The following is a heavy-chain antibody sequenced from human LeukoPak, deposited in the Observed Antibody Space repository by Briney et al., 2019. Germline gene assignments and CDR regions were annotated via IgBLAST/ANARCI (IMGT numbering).Heavy chain of an antibody. CDR2: INWNGGST. J-gene: IGHJ6*03. V-gene: IGHV3-20*04. CDR1: GFTFDDYG. CDR3: GRGGSGGWGYYYYYMDV. Sequence: GGSLRLSCAASGFTFDDYGMSWVRQAPGKGLEWVSGINWNGGSTGYADSVKGRFTISRDNAKNSLYLQMNSLRAEDTALYYCGRGGSGGWGYYYYYMDVWGKGTTVTVSS. D-gene: IGHD3-10*01.